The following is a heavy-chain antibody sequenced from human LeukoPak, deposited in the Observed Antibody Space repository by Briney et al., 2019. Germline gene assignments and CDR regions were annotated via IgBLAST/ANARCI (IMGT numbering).Heavy chain of an antibody. Sequence: SVKVSCKASGGTFSSYAISWVRQAPGQGLEWMGGIIPIFGTANYAQKLQGRGTITTDESTSTAYMDLSSLRSEDTAVYYCARGSGSTYYDLDYWGQGTLVTVSS. D-gene: IGHD3-22*01. CDR1: GGTFSSYA. CDR2: IIPIFGTA. CDR3: ARGSGSTYYDLDY. V-gene: IGHV1-69*05. J-gene: IGHJ4*02.